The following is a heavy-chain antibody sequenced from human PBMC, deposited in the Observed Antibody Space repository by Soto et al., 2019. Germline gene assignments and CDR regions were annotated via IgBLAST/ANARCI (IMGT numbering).Heavy chain of an antibody. V-gene: IGHV4-34*01. Sequence: PSETLSLTCAVYGGSFSGYYWSWIRQPPGKGLEWIGEINHSGSTNYNPSLKSRVTISVDKSKNQFSLKLSSVTAADTAVYYCAIRTTVTTRLGYWGQGTLVTVSS. D-gene: IGHD4-17*01. CDR1: GGSFSGYY. J-gene: IGHJ4*02. CDR3: AIRTTVTTRLGY. CDR2: INHSGST.